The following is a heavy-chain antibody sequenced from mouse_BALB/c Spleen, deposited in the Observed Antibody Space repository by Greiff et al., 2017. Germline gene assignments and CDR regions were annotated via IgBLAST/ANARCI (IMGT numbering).Heavy chain of an antibody. Sequence: VQLQQSGPGLVKPSQSLSLTCTVTGYSITCDYAWNWIRQFPGNKLEWMGYISYSGSTSYNPSLKSRISITRDTSKNQFFLQLNSVTTEDTATYYCAYYYGSSLYAMDYWGQGTSVTVSS. CDR1: GYSITCDYA. CDR3: AYYYGSSLYAMDY. J-gene: IGHJ4*01. D-gene: IGHD1-1*01. V-gene: IGHV3-2*02. CDR2: ISYSGST.